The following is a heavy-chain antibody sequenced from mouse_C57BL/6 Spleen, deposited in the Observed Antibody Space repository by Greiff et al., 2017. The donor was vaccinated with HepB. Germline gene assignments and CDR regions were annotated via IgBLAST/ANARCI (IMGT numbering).Heavy chain of an antibody. V-gene: IGHV5-17*01. D-gene: IGHD2-3*01. J-gene: IGHJ2*01. CDR1: GFTFSDYG. CDR3: ARSYDGYLFDY. Sequence: DVKLVESGGGLVKPGGSLKLSCAASGFTFSDYGMHWVRQAPEKGLEWVAYISSGSSTIYYADTVKGRFTISSDNAKNTLFLQMTSLRSEDTAMYYCARSYDGYLFDYWGQGTTLTVSS. CDR2: ISSGSSTI.